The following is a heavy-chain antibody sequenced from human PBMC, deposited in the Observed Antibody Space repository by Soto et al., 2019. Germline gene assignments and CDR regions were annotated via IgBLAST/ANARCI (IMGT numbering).Heavy chain of an antibody. CDR1: GSPHSTREMR. V-gene: IGHV2-70*01. D-gene: IGHD3-10*01. Sequence: TRRLGLDCRSPGSPHSTREMRVSWIRQPPRKALTWLALIYCVDDKYYSTSLKTRLTISKDTSKNQVVLTMTNMDPVDTATYYCARIRVTMVWGARRILPSYLYHGLDV. J-gene: IGHJ6*01. CDR3: ARIRVTMVWGARRILPSYLYHGLDV. CDR2: IYCVDDK.